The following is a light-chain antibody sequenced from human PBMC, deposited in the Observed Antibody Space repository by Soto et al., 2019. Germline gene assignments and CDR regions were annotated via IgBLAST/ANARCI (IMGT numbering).Light chain of an antibody. CDR2: GAS. J-gene: IGKJ5*01. Sequence: ETVLTQSPGTLSLSPGERATLSCRASQSVSSNYLAWYQQKPGQAPRLLLYGASSRDTGIPDRFSGRGSGTDFTLTITRLKPEDFAVYDCQQYGNSPITFGQGKRLEIK. CDR1: QSVSSNY. V-gene: IGKV3-20*01. CDR3: QQYGNSPIT.